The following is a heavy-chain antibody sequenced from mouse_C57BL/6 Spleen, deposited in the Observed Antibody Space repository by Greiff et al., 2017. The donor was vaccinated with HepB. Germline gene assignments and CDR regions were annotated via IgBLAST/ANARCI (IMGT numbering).Heavy chain of an antibody. V-gene: IGHV5-6*01. D-gene: IGHD1-2*01. CDR1: GFTFSSYG. CDR2: ISSGGSYT. J-gene: IGHJ2*01. Sequence: EVKLQESGGDLVKPGGSLKLSCAASGFTFSSYGMSWVRQTPDKRLEWVATISSGGSYTYYPDSVKGRFTISRDNAKNTLYLQMSSLKSEDTAMYYCARLNGYDYFDYWGQGTTLTVSS. CDR3: ARLNGYDYFDY.